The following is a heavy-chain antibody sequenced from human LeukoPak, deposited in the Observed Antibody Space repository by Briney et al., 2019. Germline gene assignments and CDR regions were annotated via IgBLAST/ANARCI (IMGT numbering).Heavy chain of an antibody. D-gene: IGHD5-24*01. CDR1: GFTLSTYW. Sequence: PGGSLRLSCAASGFTLSTYWMHWVRQGPGKGLVWVSCINSDGSRTTYADSVKGRFTISRDNAKNTLYLQMNSLRAEDTAVYYCANRDGYNYYFDYWGQGTLVTVSS. CDR3: ANRDGYNYYFDY. V-gene: IGHV3-74*01. J-gene: IGHJ4*02. CDR2: INSDGSRT.